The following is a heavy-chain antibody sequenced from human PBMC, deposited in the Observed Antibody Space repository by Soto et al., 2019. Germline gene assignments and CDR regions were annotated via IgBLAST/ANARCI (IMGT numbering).Heavy chain of an antibody. V-gene: IGHV1-69*04. CDR3: ARDTPTRGLLAPYYYAY. D-gene: IGHD4-17*01. J-gene: IGHJ4*02. CDR1: GGTFSSHT. CDR2: IIPILGIA. Sequence: SVKVSCKASGGTFSSHTISWVRQAPGQGLEWMGRIIPILGIANYAQKFQGRVTITADKSTSTAYMELSSLRSEDTAVYYCARDTPTRGLLAPYYYAYWGQGTLVTVSS.